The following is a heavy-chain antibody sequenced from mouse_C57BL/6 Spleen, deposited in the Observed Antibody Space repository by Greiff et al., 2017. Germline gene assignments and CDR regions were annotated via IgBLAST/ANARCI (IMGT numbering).Heavy chain of an antibody. D-gene: IGHD1-2*01. CDR2: IWWNDDK. CDR3: AQRVLRHWYFDV. Sequence: QVTLKESGPGILQPSQTLSLTCSFSGFSLSTSNMGIGWIRQPSGKGLEWLAHIWWNDDKYYNPSLKRRLTISKDTSNKQVFLKITSVDTADTDTYYCAQRVLRHWYFDVWGTGTTVTVSS. V-gene: IGHV8-5*01. J-gene: IGHJ1*03. CDR1: GFSLSTSNMG.